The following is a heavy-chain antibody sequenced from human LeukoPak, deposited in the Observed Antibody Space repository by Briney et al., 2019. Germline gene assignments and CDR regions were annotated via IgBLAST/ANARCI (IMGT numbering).Heavy chain of an antibody. D-gene: IGHD6-19*01. CDR3: ARNFGSSGWDYYYYMDV. V-gene: IGHV1-8*01. Sequence: GASVKVSCKASGYTFTSYDINWVRQATGQGLEWMGWMNPNSGNTGYAQKFQGRVTMTRNTSISTAYMELSSLRSDDTAVYYCARNFGSSGWDYYYYMDVWGKGTTVTISS. J-gene: IGHJ6*03. CDR2: MNPNSGNT. CDR1: GYTFTSYD.